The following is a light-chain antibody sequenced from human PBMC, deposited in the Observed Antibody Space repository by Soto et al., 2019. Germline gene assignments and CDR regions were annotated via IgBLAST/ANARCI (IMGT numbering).Light chain of an antibody. CDR3: SSYTASNTLHLA. CDR2: EVT. Sequence: QSALTQPASVSGSPGQSITIFCTGTGSDIGGYNYVSWYQQYPGKAPKLIIYEVTYRPSGVSDRFSGSKSGNTASLTISGLQAEDEADYWCSSYTASNTLHLAFGGGTKLTVL. CDR1: GSDIGGYNY. V-gene: IGLV2-14*01. J-gene: IGLJ2*01.